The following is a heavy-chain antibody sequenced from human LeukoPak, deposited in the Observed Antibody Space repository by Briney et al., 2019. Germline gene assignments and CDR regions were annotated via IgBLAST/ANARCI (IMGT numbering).Heavy chain of an antibody. J-gene: IGHJ4*02. CDR1: GGSFSGYY. Sequence: SETLSLTCAVYGGSFSGYYWSWIRQPPGKGLEWIGEINHSGSTNYNPSLKSRVTIPVDTSKNQFSLKLSSVTAADTAVYYCARGARITIFGVVQPFDYWGQGTLVTVSS. CDR2: INHSGST. D-gene: IGHD3-3*01. V-gene: IGHV4-34*01. CDR3: ARGARITIFGVVQPFDY.